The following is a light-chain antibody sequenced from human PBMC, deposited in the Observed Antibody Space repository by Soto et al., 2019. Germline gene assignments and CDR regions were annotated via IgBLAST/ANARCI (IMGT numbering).Light chain of an antibody. CDR2: GAS. Sequence: EIVMTQSPATLSVSPGERVTLSCRARQSVGSNIAWYQQKPGQGPRLLIYGASTRAAGIPARFSGSGSGTEFTVTIGSVQSEDFAVYFCQQYYHRWKFGPGTQVDIK. J-gene: IGKJ1*01. CDR1: QSVGSN. CDR3: QQYYHRWK. V-gene: IGKV3-15*01.